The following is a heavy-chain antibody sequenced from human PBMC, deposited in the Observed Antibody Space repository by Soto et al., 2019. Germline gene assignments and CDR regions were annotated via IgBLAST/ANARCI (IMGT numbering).Heavy chain of an antibody. CDR1: GGSTSSYY. J-gene: IGHJ4*02. CDR3: AATPRY. V-gene: IGHV4-59*01. Sequence: PSETLSLACSVSGGSTSSYYWSWIRQPPGKGLEWIGYIYYSGSTDYSPSLKSRVTMSIDTSQNQVSLKLTSVTTADTAVYYCAATPRYWGQRTLVTGSS. CDR2: IYYSGST.